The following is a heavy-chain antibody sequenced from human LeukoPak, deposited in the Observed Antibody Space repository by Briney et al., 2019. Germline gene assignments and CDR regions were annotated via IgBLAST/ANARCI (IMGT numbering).Heavy chain of an antibody. J-gene: IGHJ4*02. Sequence: GGSLRLSCAASGFTFSSYAMHWVRQAPGKGLEWLAVISYDGSNKYYADSVKGRFTISRDNSKNTLYLQMNSLRAEDTAVYYCAASLGFWSGYYHFDYWGQGTLVTVSS. CDR2: ISYDGSNK. D-gene: IGHD3-3*01. V-gene: IGHV3-30-3*01. CDR3: AASLGFWSGYYHFDY. CDR1: GFTFSSYA.